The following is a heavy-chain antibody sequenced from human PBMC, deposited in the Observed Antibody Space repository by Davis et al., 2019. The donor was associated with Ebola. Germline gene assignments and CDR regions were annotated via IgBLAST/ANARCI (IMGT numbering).Heavy chain of an antibody. CDR1: GFTFSSYS. V-gene: IGHV3-21*04. J-gene: IGHJ4*02. D-gene: IGHD7-27*01. CDR3: VRDGWGSLFDY. CDR2: ISSSSHYI. Sequence: PGGSLRLSCAASGFTFSSYSMNWVRQAPGKGLEWVSSISSSSHYIYYADSVKGRFTISRDNAKKSVYLQMNSLRVEDTAVYYCVRDGWGSLFDYWGQGTLVTVSS.